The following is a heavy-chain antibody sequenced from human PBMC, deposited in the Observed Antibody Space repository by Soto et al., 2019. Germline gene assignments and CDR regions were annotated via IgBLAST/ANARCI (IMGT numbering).Heavy chain of an antibody. D-gene: IGHD6-25*01. CDR2: INPGSGGT. CDR3: ARGVGSSWFDP. J-gene: IGHJ5*02. Sequence: QVQLVQSGAEVKKPGASVKVSCKASEYTFTDNNIHWVRQAPGQGLEWMGWINPGSGGTNYAQKFQGRVTMTRDTSISTAYMELSSLTSDDTAVYYCARGVGSSWFDPWGQGTLVTVSS. CDR1: EYTFTDNN. V-gene: IGHV1-2*02.